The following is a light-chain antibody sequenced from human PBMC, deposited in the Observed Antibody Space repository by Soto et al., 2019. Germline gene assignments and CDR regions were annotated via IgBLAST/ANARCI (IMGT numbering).Light chain of an antibody. CDR3: QQYNNWPPLT. Sequence: IVMTQSPATLPVYPGERATLSCRASQSVSSNLAWYQQKPGQAPRLLIYGASTRATGIPARFSGSGSGTEFTLTISSLQSEDFAVYYCQQYNNWPPLTFGGGTKVDIK. CDR2: GAS. V-gene: IGKV3-15*01. CDR1: QSVSSN. J-gene: IGKJ4*01.